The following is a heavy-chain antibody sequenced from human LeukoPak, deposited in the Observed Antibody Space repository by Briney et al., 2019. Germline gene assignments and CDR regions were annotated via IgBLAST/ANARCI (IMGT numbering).Heavy chain of an antibody. Sequence: SETLSFTCTVSGGSISSGGYYWSWIRQHPGKGLEWIGYIYYSGSTNYNPSLKSRVTMSVDTSKHQFSLKLSSVTAADTAAYYCARKGYYNLAFDYWGQGTLVTVSS. V-gene: IGHV4-61*08. CDR2: IYYSGST. J-gene: IGHJ4*02. CDR3: ARKGYYNLAFDY. D-gene: IGHD3-9*01. CDR1: GGSISSGGYY.